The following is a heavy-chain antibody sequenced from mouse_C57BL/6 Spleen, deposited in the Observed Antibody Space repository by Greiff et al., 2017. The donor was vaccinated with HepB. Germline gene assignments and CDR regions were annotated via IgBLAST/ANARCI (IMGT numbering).Heavy chain of an antibody. Sequence: EVQLQQSGPELVKPGASVKISCKASGYSFTGYYMNWVKQSPEKSLEWIGEINPSTGGTTYNQKFKAKATLTVDKSSSTAYMQLKSLTSEDSAVYYCARAGLLLLRSYAMDYWGQGTSVTVSS. CDR3: ARAGLLLLRSYAMDY. V-gene: IGHV1-42*01. D-gene: IGHD1-1*01. CDR1: GYSFTGYY. J-gene: IGHJ4*01. CDR2: INPSTGGT.